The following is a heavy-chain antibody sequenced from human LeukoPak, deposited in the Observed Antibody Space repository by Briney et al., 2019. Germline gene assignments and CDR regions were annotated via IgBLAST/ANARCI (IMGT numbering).Heavy chain of an antibody. CDR3: ARGRGQYYDILTGSRYFDY. CDR2: INHRGST. Sequence: PSETLSLTCAVYGGSFSGYYWTYIRQPPGKGLEWIGEINHRGSTNCNPSLKSRVTISVDTSKNQFSLKLSSVTAADTAVYYCARGRGQYYDILTGSRYFDYWGQGTLVTVSS. CDR1: GGSFSGYY. V-gene: IGHV4-34*01. D-gene: IGHD3-9*01. J-gene: IGHJ4*02.